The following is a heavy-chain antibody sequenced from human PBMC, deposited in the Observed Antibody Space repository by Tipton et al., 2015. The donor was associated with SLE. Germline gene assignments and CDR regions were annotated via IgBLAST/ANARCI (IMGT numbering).Heavy chain of an antibody. Sequence: TLSITCTVSGGSISSSSYYWGWIRQPPGKGLEWIGRIYYSGSTYYNPSLKSRVTISVDTSKNQFSLKLSSVTAADTAVYYCARLQLGWVHEGYYMDVWGKGTTVTVSS. CDR1: GGSISSSSYY. J-gene: IGHJ6*03. V-gene: IGHV4-39*01. CDR3: ARLQLGWVHEGYYMDV. CDR2: IYYSGST. D-gene: IGHD7-27*01.